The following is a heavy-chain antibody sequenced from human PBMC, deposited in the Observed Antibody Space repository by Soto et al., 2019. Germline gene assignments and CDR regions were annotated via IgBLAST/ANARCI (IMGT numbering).Heavy chain of an antibody. CDR2: ISYDGSNK. CDR3: ASPDHSYGTSYYYYYGMDV. J-gene: IGHJ6*02. CDR1: GFTFSSYG. D-gene: IGHD5-18*01. V-gene: IGHV3-30*03. Sequence: PGGSLRLSCAASGFTFSSYGMHWVRQAPGKGLEWVAVISYDGSNKYYADSVKGRFTISRDNSKNTLYLQMNSLRAEDTAVYYCASPDHSYGTSYYYYYGMDVWGQGTTVTVSS.